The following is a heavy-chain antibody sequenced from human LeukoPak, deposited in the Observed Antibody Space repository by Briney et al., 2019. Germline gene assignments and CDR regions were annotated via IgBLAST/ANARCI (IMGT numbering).Heavy chain of an antibody. J-gene: IGHJ4*02. CDR3: ARKFITIFGVVMDFDY. CDR1: GFTFSSYA. D-gene: IGHD3-3*01. Sequence: GRSLRLSCAASGFTFSSYAMHWVRQAPGKGLEWVAVMSYDGSHKYYADSVKGRFTISRDNSKNTLYLQMNSLRGEDTAVYYCARKFITIFGVVMDFDYWGQGTLVTVSS. CDR2: MSYDGSHK. V-gene: IGHV3-30*04.